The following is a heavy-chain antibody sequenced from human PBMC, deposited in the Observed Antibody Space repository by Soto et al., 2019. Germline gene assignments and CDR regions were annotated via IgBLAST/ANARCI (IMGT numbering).Heavy chain of an antibody. CDR2: IYYSGST. D-gene: IGHD1-26*01. Sequence: PSETLSLTCTVSGGSISSGGYYWSWIRQHPGKGLEWIGYIYYSGSTNYNPSLKSRVTISVDTSKNQFSLKLSSVTAADTAVYYCARHGRYYMDVWGKGTTVTVSS. J-gene: IGHJ6*03. CDR3: ARHGRYYMDV. V-gene: IGHV4-61*08. CDR1: GGSISSGGYY.